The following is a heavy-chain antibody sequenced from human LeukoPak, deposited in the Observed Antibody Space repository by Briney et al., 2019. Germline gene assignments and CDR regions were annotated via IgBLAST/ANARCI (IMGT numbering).Heavy chain of an antibody. D-gene: IGHD5-24*01. V-gene: IGHV3-74*01. CDR1: GFTFSSYW. CDR3: SRDLRGRDDY. CDR2: INTGGSTT. Sequence: GGSLRLSCAAFGFTFSSYWMHWVRQAPGKGLVWVSRINTGGSTTDYADSVKGRFTISRDNAKNTLYLQMNSLRAEDTAVYYCSRDLRGRDDYWGQGILVIVSS. J-gene: IGHJ4*02.